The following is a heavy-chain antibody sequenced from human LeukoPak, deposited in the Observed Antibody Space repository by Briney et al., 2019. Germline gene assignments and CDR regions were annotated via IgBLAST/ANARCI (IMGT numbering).Heavy chain of an antibody. CDR3: AREGCSSTSCYFREVFDI. Sequence: PSETLSLTCTVSGGSISSGSYYWRWIRQPAGKGLEWIVRIYTSGSTNYNPSLKSRVTISVDTSKNQFSLKLSSVTAADTAVYYCAREGCSSTSCYFREVFDIWGQGTMVTVSS. D-gene: IGHD2-2*01. CDR1: GGSISSGSYY. J-gene: IGHJ3*02. CDR2: IYTSGST. V-gene: IGHV4-61*02.